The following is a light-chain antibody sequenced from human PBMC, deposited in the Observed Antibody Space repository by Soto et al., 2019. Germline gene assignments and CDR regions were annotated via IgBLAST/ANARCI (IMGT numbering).Light chain of an antibody. Sequence: DIQMTQSPSTLSASVGDRVTITCRASQSISSWLAWYQQKPGKAPKLLIYDASSLESGVPSRFSGSGSGTEFTLNISSLQPDDFATYYCQQYGGTFGQGTKLEIK. CDR1: QSISSW. CDR3: QQYGGT. V-gene: IGKV1-5*01. CDR2: DAS. J-gene: IGKJ2*01.